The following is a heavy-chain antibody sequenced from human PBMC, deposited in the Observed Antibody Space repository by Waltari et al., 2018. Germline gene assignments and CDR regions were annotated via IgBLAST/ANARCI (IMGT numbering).Heavy chain of an antibody. Sequence: QLQLQESGSGLVKPSQTLSLTCAVSGGSISSGGYYWSWIRQPPGKGLEWIGYIYHSGSTYYNPSLKSRVTISVDRSKNQFSLKLSSVTAADTAVYYCARGGATSSGYYFDYWGQGTLVTVSS. CDR1: GGSISSGGYY. V-gene: IGHV4-30-2*01. J-gene: IGHJ4*02. CDR2: IYHSGST. D-gene: IGHD3-22*01. CDR3: ARGGATSSGYYFDY.